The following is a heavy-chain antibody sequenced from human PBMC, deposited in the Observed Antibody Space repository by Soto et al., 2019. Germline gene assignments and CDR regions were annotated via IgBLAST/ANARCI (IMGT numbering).Heavy chain of an antibody. CDR1: GFVFSDYG. CDR2: ISAGGDT. CDR3: ANVPIWCGGSSCYTEGFDS. Sequence: GGSLRLSCVAPGFVFSDYGLSWVRQAPGKELEWVSAISAGGDTYYADSVKGRFTVSRANSKNTLYLQMNSLRAKDTAIYYCANVPIWCGGSSCYTEGFDSWGQGTLVTVSS. V-gene: IGHV3-23*01. D-gene: IGHD2-21*01. J-gene: IGHJ4*02.